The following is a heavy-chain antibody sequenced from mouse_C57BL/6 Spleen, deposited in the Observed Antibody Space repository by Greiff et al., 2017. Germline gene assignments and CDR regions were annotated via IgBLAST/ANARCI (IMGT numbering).Heavy chain of an antibody. CDR2: ISDGGSYT. J-gene: IGHJ1*03. Sequence: EVQVVESGGGLVKPGGSLKLSCAASGFTFSSYAMSWVRQTPEKRLEWVATISDGGSYTYYPDNVKGRFTISRDNAKNNLYLQMSHLKSEDTAMYYSARNSNYWYFDVWGTGTTVTVSS. V-gene: IGHV5-4*01. CDR3: ARNSNYWYFDV. CDR1: GFTFSSYA. D-gene: IGHD2-5*01.